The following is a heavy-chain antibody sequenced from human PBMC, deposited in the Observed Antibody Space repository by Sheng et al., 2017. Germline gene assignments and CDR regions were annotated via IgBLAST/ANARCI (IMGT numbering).Heavy chain of an antibody. J-gene: IGHJ4*02. CDR1: GGSFSGYY. V-gene: IGHV4-34*01. CDR2: INHSGST. Sequence: QVQLQQWGAGLLKPSETLSLTCAVYGGSFSGYYWSWIRQPPGKGLEWIGEINHSGSTNYNPSLKSRVTISVDTSKNQFSLKLSSVTAADTAVYYCARDDEGRVDYWGQGNPGSPSPQ. D-gene: IGHD3-10*01. CDR3: ARDDEGRVDY.